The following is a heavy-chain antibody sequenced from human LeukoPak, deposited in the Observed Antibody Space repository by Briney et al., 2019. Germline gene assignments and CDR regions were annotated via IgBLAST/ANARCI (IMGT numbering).Heavy chain of an antibody. Sequence: GGSLRLSCAASGFTFSSYAMSWVRQAPGKGLEWVSVISGSGGRTSYADSVKGRFTVSRDNSKNTLYLQMNSLRAEDTAVYYCAREKKTEWTTGAFDMWGQGTMVIVSS. CDR1: GFTFSSYA. V-gene: IGHV3-23*01. CDR2: ISGSGGRT. J-gene: IGHJ3*02. D-gene: IGHD3-3*01. CDR3: AREKKTEWTTGAFDM.